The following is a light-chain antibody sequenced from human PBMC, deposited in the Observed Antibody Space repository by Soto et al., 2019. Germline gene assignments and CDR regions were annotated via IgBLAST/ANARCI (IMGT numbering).Light chain of an antibody. Sequence: GDRITIACRASQNIGYYLNWYQQKPGKAPKLLIYGASTLQGGVPSSFSGSGSGTDFTLSISGLQPEDFAIYYCQQSYNTPYTFGQGTKLEIK. J-gene: IGKJ2*01. CDR2: GAS. CDR3: QQSYNTPYT. CDR1: QNIGYY. V-gene: IGKV1-39*01.